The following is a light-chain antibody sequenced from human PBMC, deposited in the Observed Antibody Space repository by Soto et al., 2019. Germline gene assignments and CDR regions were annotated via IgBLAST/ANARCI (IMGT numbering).Light chain of an antibody. V-gene: IGKV3D-15*01. CDR1: QSFRGL. CDR2: DAS. CDR3: QQYNNWPPIT. Sequence: EVVLTQSPVTLSLSPGERATLSCRASQSFRGLLAWYQQKPGQAPRLLIYDASNRATGIPARFSGSGSGTEFTLTISSLQSEDFAVYYCQQYNNWPPITFGQGTRLEIK. J-gene: IGKJ5*01.